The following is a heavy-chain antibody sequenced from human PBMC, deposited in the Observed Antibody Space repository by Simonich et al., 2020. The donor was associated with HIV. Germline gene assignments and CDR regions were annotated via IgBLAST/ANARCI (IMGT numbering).Heavy chain of an antibody. D-gene: IGHD3-3*01. CDR1: GGSLSGYY. V-gene: IGHV4-34*01. Sequence: QVQLQQWGAGLLKPSETLSLTCAVYGGSLSGYYWSWIRQPPGKGLEWIGEINHSEITNYKSSLNSRATISVDKSKNQFSLKLSSVTAADTAIYYCARRDRELILYFDYWGQGNLVTVSS. J-gene: IGHJ4*02. CDR3: ARRDRELILYFDY. CDR2: INHSEIT.